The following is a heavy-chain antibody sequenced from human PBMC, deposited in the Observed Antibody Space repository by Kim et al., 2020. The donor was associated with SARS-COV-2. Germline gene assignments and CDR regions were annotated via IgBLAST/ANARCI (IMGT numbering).Heavy chain of an antibody. D-gene: IGHD3-10*01. CDR3: ARDSQDYYGSGSYSSGMDV. CDR2: INWNGGST. CDR1: GFTFDDYG. J-gene: IGHJ6*02. Sequence: GGSLRLSCAASGFTFDDYGMSWVRQAPGKGLEWVSGINWNGGSTGYADSVKGRFTISRDNAKNSLYLQMNSLRAEDTALYYCARDSQDYYGSGSYSSGMDVWGQGTTVTVSS. V-gene: IGHV3-20*04.